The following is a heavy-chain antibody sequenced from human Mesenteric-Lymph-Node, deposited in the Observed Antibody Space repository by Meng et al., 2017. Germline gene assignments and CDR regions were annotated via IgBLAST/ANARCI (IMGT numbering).Heavy chain of an antibody. Sequence: EVHLVESGGGLVKPGGSLRLSCAASGFTFSGYSMNWVRQAPGKGLEWVSSITGSSSYVYYADSVKGRFTISRDNAKNSLYLQMNSLRAEDTAVYFCARATIVGINPFDYWGQGTLVTVSS. CDR1: GFTFSGYS. CDR3: ARATIVGINPFDY. J-gene: IGHJ4*02. V-gene: IGHV3-21*01. CDR2: ITGSSSYV. D-gene: IGHD1-26*01.